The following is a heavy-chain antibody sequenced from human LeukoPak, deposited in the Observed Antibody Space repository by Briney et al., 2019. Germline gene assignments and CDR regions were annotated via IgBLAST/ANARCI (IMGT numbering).Heavy chain of an antibody. D-gene: IGHD2-2*01. J-gene: IGHJ6*03. CDR2: MNPNSGNT. V-gene: IGHV1-8*01. CDR1: GYTFTSYD. CDR3: ARARVPYQLLPYYYYYYMDV. Sequence: GASVKVSCKASGYTFTSYDINWVRQATGQGLEWMGWMNPNSGNTGYAQKFQGRVTMTRNTSISTAYMELSSLRSEDTAVYYCARARVPYQLLPYYYYYYMDVWGKGTTVTISS.